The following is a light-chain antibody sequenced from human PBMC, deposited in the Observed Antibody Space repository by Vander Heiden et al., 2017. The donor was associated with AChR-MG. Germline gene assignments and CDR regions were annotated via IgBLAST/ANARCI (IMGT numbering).Light chain of an antibody. V-gene: IGLV2-23*02. J-gene: IGLJ2*01. CDR2: EVE. CDR1: DTDVGNYNL. Sequence: PGQSITISCTGSDTDVGNYNLVSWYQQYPGKAPRLLIYEVEKRPSGISGRCSGSKSGNTASLTISGLQGEDEAHYFCCSHSGSVTYVLFGGGTKVTVL. CDR3: CSHSGSVTYVL.